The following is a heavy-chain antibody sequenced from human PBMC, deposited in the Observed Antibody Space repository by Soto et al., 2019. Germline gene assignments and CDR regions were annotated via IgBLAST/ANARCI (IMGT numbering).Heavy chain of an antibody. Sequence: EVQLLESGGDLVQPGGSLRLSCAASGFIFSNYAMTWVRQAPGKGLAWVSGISVSGAGTYYADSVKGRFTISRDNSKNTLSLQMNILRAEDSAVYYCAKNRAEAETSALDYWGQGALVTVSS. CDR1: GFIFSNYA. V-gene: IGHV3-23*01. CDR3: AKNRAEAETSALDY. D-gene: IGHD6-13*01. J-gene: IGHJ4*02. CDR2: ISVSGAGT.